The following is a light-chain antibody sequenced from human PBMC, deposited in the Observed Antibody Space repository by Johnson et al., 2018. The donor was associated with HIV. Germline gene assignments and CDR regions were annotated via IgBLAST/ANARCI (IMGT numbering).Light chain of an antibody. CDR3: AAWDSGLGAHYV. V-gene: IGLV1-51*01. Sequence: QSVLTQPPSVSAASGQKVDISCSGGSSNIEDNYVSWYQQLPHTAPRLLISDNNKRPSGVPDRFSGSKSGTSATLGITGLQTGDEADYYCAAWDSGLGAHYVFGTGTKVTFL. J-gene: IGLJ1*01. CDR2: DNN. CDR1: SSNIEDNY.